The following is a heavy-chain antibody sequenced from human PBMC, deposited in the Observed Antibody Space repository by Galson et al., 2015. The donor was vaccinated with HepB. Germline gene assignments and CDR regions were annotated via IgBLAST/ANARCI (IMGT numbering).Heavy chain of an antibody. V-gene: IGHV3-30-3*01. CDR2: ISYDGSNK. CDR1: GFTFSSYA. J-gene: IGHJ5*02. D-gene: IGHD3-10*01. CDR3: ARGPYGSGSYGWFDP. Sequence: SLRLSCAASGFTFSSYAMHWVRQAPGKGLEWVAVISYDGSNKYHADSVKGRFTISRDNSKNTLYLQMNSLRAEDTAVYYCARGPYGSGSYGWFDPWGQGTLVTVSS.